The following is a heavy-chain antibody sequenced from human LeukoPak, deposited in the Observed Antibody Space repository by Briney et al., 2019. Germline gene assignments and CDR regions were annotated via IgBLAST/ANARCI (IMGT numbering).Heavy chain of an antibody. CDR3: TRYNNDHFDY. CDR2: IAYDGSRA. D-gene: IGHD1-14*01. CDR1: GFTFGGYG. V-gene: IGHV3-33*01. Sequence: GGSLRLSCAGSGFTFGGYGMHWFRQTPGKGLEWVAVIAYDGSRAFYADSVKGRFTISRDNSKNTMSVQMDDLRAEDTAVYYCTRYNNDHFDYWGQGTLVTVAS. J-gene: IGHJ4*02.